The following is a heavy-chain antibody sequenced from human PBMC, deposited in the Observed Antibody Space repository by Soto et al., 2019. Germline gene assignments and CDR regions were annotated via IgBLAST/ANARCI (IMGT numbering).Heavy chain of an antibody. J-gene: IGHJ6*03. CDR1: CGSISSLGYY. D-gene: IGHD2-2*01. CDR2: IYYSGST. Sequence: SQTLSLTCTVSCGSISSLGYYWSCIRQHPGKSLEWIGYIYYSGSTYCNPSLKSRVTISVDTSKNQFSLKLSSVAAADTAVYYCARAHCSSTSCYGSYYYYYMDVWGKGTTVTVSS. CDR3: ARAHCSSTSCYGSYYYYYMDV. V-gene: IGHV4-31*03.